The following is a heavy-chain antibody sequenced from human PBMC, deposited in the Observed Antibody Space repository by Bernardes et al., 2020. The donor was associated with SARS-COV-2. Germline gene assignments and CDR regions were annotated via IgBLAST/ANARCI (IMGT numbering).Heavy chain of an antibody. CDR3: ARVSCSGGSCYSKYFQH. D-gene: IGHD2-15*01. V-gene: IGHV1-18*04. Sequence: ASVKVSCKASGYTFTSYGISWVRQAPGQGLEWMGWISAYNGNTNYAQKLQGRVTRTTDTSTSTAYMELRSLRSDDTAVYYCARVSCSGGSCYSKYFQHWGQGTLVTVSS. J-gene: IGHJ1*01. CDR2: ISAYNGNT. CDR1: GYTFTSYG.